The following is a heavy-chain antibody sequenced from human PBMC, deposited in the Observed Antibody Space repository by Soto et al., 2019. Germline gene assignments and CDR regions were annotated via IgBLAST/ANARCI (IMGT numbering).Heavy chain of an antibody. D-gene: IGHD2-8*02. Sequence: GGSLTLSCPASVFTFSGYAMSWVRQAPGKGLEWVSSITANGDSTYYADFVKGRLTISRHKSKHTPFLQLDFLVAADTAVYFCVDAGAYWARWGQGTLVTVSS. CDR1: VFTFSGYA. CDR3: VDAGAYWAR. J-gene: IGHJ4*02. CDR2: ITANGDST. V-gene: IGHV3-23*01.